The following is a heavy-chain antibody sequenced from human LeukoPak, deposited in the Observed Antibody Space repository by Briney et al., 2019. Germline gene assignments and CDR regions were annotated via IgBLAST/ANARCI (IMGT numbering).Heavy chain of an antibody. Sequence: ASVKVSCKVSGYTLTELSMHWVRQAPGKGLEWMGGFDPEDGETIYAQKFQGRVTMTEDTSTDTAYMELSSLRSEDTAVYYCARDLFHYSDSSGYYLDVFDIWGQGTMVTVSS. D-gene: IGHD3-22*01. CDR3: ARDLFHYSDSSGYYLDVFDI. V-gene: IGHV1-24*01. CDR2: FDPEDGET. CDR1: GYTLTELS. J-gene: IGHJ3*02.